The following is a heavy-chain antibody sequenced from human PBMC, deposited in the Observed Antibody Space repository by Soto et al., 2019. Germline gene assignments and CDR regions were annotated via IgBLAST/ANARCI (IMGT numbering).Heavy chain of an antibody. V-gene: IGHV1-69*01. CDR3: ARSQGSSTSLEIYYYYYHVMDV. D-gene: IGHD2-2*01. CDR2: IIPISETT. CDR1: GGTFSSYA. J-gene: IGHJ6*02. Sequence: QVQLVQSGAEVKKPGSSVKVSCTASGGTFSSYAISWVRQAPGQGLEWMGGIIPISETTNYAQKFQGRVTITADESKSSAYMELSSLRSQDTAVYYCARSQGSSTSLEIYYYYYHVMDVWGQGTTVTVSS.